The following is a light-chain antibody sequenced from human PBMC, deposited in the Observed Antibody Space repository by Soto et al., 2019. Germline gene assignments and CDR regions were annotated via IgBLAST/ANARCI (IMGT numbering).Light chain of an antibody. V-gene: IGKV3-20*01. J-gene: IGKJ4*01. CDR3: QQYGSSPLT. CDR1: QRVSSSY. CDR2: DAS. Sequence: DIVLTQSPGTVSLSPEERATLWCRASQRVSSSYLAWYRQKPGQAPRLLIYDASSRATGIPDRFSGSGSGTDFTLTISRLEPADFAVYYCQQYGSSPLTFGGGTKVDI.